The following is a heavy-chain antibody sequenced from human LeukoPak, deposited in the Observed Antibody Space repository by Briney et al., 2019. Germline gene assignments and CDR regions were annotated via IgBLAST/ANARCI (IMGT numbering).Heavy chain of an antibody. CDR3: ARDSFGDSVDY. D-gene: IGHD4-17*01. CDR2: IRSTSRTT. J-gene: IGHJ4*02. V-gene: IGHV3-48*01. CDR1: GFTFSSYS. Sequence: GGSLRLSCAASGFTFSSYSMNWVRQTPGKGLEWVASIRSTSRTTYYGDSVKGQFTISRDNAKNSLYLQMNSLRAEDTAVYYCARDSFGDSVDYWGQGTLVTISS.